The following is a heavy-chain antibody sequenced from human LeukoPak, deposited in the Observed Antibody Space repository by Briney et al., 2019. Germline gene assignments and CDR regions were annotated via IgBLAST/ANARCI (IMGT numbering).Heavy chain of an antibody. D-gene: IGHD2-2*01. CDR2: INHSGST. Sequence: SETLSLTCAVYGGSFSGYYWSWIRQPPGKGLEWIGEINHSGSTNYNPSLKSRVTISVDTSKNQFSLKLSSVTAADTAVYYRARIVVVPAATPEYNWFDPWGQGTLVTVSS. J-gene: IGHJ5*02. CDR3: ARIVVVPAATPEYNWFDP. V-gene: IGHV4-34*01. CDR1: GGSFSGYY.